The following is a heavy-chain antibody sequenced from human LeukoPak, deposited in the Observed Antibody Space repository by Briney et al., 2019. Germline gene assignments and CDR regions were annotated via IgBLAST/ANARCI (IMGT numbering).Heavy chain of an antibody. Sequence: PGGSLRLSCAASGFTFSSYAMSWVRQAPGKGLEWVSAISGSGGSTYYADSVKGRFTISRDNSKNTLYLQMNSLRAEDTAVYYCAKHPYCSGGSCYSPPTGWFDPWGQGTLVTVSS. D-gene: IGHD2-15*01. V-gene: IGHV3-23*01. CDR1: GFTFSSYA. CDR3: AKHPYCSGGSCYSPPTGWFDP. J-gene: IGHJ5*02. CDR2: ISGSGGST.